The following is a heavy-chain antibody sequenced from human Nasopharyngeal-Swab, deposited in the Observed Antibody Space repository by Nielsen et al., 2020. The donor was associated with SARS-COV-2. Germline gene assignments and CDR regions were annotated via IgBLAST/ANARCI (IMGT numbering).Heavy chain of an antibody. CDR2: IYYSGNT. CDR3: ARGGAVPTALYSDL. D-gene: IGHD4/OR15-4a*01. CDR1: GASISSSSYY. Sequence: SETLSLTCTVSGASISSSSYYWGWIRQPPGKGLEWIGSIYYSGNTYYNPSLKSQITISVDTSKNQFSMKLSSVTAADTSVYYCARGGAVPTALYSDLWGRGTLVTVSS. V-gene: IGHV4-39*07. J-gene: IGHJ2*01.